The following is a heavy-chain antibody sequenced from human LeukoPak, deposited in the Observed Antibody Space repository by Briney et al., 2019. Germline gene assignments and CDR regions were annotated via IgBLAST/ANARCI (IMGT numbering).Heavy chain of an antibody. Sequence: PSETLSLTCTVSGDSVTNHQWSWVRQPPGKGLEWIAYIHHSGSTNYNPSLKNRVTISIDTSKNQFSLRLISVTAADTAVYCCARYPLAFDFWGQGILVTVSS. J-gene: IGHJ4*02. CDR3: ARYPLAFDF. CDR1: GDSVTNHQ. D-gene: IGHD6-6*01. CDR2: IHHSGST. V-gene: IGHV4-59*02.